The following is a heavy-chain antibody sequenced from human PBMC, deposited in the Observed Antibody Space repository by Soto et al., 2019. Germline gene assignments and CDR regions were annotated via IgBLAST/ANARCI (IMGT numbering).Heavy chain of an antibody. Sequence: GGSLRLSCAASGFTFSSFWMTWVRQAPGKGLEWVANIRQDGSEIYYVDSVKGRFTISRDNAKNSLYLQMNSLRAEDTAVYYCARDGPYEAFDIWGQGTMVTVSS. V-gene: IGHV3-7*01. J-gene: IGHJ3*02. CDR2: IRQDGSEI. CDR1: GFTFSSFW. CDR3: ARDGPYEAFDI.